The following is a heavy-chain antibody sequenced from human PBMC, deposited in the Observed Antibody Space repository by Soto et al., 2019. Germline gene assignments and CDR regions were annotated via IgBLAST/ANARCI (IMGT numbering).Heavy chain of an antibody. Sequence: PGGSLRLSCAASGFIFSSYAMSWVRQAPGKGLEWVSAISGSGGSTYYADSVKGRFTISRDNSKNTLYLQMNSLRAEDTAVYYCASPGAGYSSSWTPGYWGQGTLVTVSS. CDR2: ISGSGGST. CDR3: ASPGAGYSSSWTPGY. CDR1: GFIFSSYA. D-gene: IGHD6-13*01. J-gene: IGHJ4*02. V-gene: IGHV3-23*01.